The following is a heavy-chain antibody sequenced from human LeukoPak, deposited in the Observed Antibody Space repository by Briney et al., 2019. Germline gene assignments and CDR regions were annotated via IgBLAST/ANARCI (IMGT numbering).Heavy chain of an antibody. J-gene: IGHJ4*02. Sequence: SETLSLTCTVSGGSISSYYWSWIRQPPGKGLEWIGYIYYSGSTNYNPSLKSRVTISVDTSKNQFSLKLSSVTAADTAVYYCARGNPRLALALGYWGQGTLVTVSS. D-gene: IGHD6-19*01. CDR2: IYYSGST. CDR1: GGSISSYY. CDR3: ARGNPRLALALGY. V-gene: IGHV4-59*01.